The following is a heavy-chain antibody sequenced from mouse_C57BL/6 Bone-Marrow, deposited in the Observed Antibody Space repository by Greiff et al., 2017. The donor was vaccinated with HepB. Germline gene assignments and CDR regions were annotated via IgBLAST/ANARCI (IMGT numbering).Heavy chain of an antibody. V-gene: IGHV1-66*01. J-gene: IGHJ4*01. CDR2: IYPGSGNT. CDR1: GYSFTSYY. CDR3: ARGDYYSNYGAMDY. Sequence: VKLMESGPELVKPGASVTISCKASGYSFTSYYIHWVKQRPGQGLEWIGWIYPGSGNTKYNEKFKGKATLTADTSSSTAYMQLSSLTSEDSAVYYCARGDYYSNYGAMDYWGQGTSVTVSS. D-gene: IGHD2-5*01.